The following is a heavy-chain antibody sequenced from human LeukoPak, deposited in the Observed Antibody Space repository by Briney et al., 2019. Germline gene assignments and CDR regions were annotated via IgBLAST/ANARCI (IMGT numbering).Heavy chain of an antibody. V-gene: IGHV4-39*07. CDR1: GGSISSYY. D-gene: IGHD5-24*01. J-gene: IGHJ4*02. CDR2: IYYSGST. Sequence: PSETLSLTCTVSGGSISSYYWSWIRQPPGKGLEWIGSIYYSGSTYYNPSLKSRVTISVDTSKNQFSLKLSSVTAADTAVYYCARDVRGRRDGYNYLYWGQGTLVTVSS. CDR3: ARDVRGRRDGYNYLY.